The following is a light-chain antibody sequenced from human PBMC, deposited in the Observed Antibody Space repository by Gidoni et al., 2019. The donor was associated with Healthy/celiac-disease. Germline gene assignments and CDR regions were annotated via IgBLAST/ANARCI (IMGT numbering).Light chain of an antibody. CDR1: QSISSW. CDR3: QQYHSYRT. CDR2: KAS. J-gene: IGKJ1*01. V-gene: IGKV1-5*03. Sequence: IQMNQSPSTLSASVGDRVTITCRASQSISSWLAWYQQKPGKAPKLLIYKASSLESGVPSRFSGSGSGTEFTLTISSLQPDDFATYDCQQYHSYRTFGQGTKVEIK.